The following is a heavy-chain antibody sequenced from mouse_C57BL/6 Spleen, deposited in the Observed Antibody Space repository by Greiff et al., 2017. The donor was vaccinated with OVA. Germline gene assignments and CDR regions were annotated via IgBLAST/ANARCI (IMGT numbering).Heavy chain of an antibody. J-gene: IGHJ2*01. CDR2: INYDGSST. D-gene: IGHD2-2*01. Sequence: EVKLVESEGGLVQPGSSMKLSCTASGFTFSDYYMAWVRQVPEKGLEWVANINYDGSSTYYLDSLKSRFIISRDNAKNILYLQMSSLKSEDTATYYCARRGYGYFDYWGQGTTLTVSS. V-gene: IGHV5-16*02. CDR1: GFTFSDYY. CDR3: ARRGYGYFDY.